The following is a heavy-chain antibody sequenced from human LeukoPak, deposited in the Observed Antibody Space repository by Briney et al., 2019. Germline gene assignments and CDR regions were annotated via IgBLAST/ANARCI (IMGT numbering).Heavy chain of an antibody. D-gene: IGHD3-22*01. CDR1: GYTFTSYD. V-gene: IGHV1-8*01. CDR3: ARGYYYDSSGYCPFDY. J-gene: IGHJ4*02. CDR2: MNPNSGNT. Sequence: ASGTVSCKASGYTFTSYDINWVRQATGQGLEWMGWMNPNSGNTGYAQKFQGRVTMTRNTSISTAYMELSSLRSEDTAVYYCARGYYYDSSGYCPFDYWGQGTLVTVSS.